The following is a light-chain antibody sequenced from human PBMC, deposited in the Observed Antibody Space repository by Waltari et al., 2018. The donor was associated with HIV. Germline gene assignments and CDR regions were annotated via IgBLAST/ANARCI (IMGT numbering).Light chain of an antibody. Sequence: QSVLTQPPSVSGAPGQRVTISCTGSSSNIGAGYDVHWYQQLPGTAPKLLIDGSSNRPSGVPDRFSCSKSGTSAALAITGLQAGDEADYYGQSYDSSLTWVFGGGTKLTVL. CDR1: SSNIGAGYD. CDR2: GSS. V-gene: IGLV1-40*01. J-gene: IGLJ3*02. CDR3: QSYDSSLTWV.